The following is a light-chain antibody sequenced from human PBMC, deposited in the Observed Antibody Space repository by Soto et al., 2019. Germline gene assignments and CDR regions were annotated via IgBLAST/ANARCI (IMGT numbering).Light chain of an antibody. CDR3: QHRSN. V-gene: IGKV3-11*01. J-gene: IGKJ3*01. CDR2: EAS. CDR1: QSVSNY. Sequence: EIVLTQSPATLSLSPGERATLSCRASQSVSNYLAWYQQKPGQAPRLLIYEASNSATGIPARFSGSGSGTDFTLTIRSLEPEDFALYYCQHRSNFGPGTKVDI.